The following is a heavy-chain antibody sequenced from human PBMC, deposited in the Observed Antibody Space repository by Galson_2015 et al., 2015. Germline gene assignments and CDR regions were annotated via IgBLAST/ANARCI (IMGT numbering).Heavy chain of an antibody. D-gene: IGHD3-10*01. CDR2: ISGSGGST. J-gene: IGHJ4*02. V-gene: IGHV3-23*01. CDR1: GFTFSSYA. CDR3: AKGRFGSSNYFDY. Sequence: SLRLSCAASGFTFSSYAMSWVRQAPGKGLEWVSAISGSGGSTYYADSVKGRFTISRDNSKNTLHLQMNSLRAEDTAVYYCAKGRFGSSNYFDYWGQGTLSPSPQ.